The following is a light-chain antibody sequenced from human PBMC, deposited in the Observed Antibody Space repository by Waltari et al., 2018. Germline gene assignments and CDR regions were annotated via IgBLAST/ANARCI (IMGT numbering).Light chain of an antibody. CDR2: SNN. Sequence: QSVVTQPPSASGTPGQRVTISCSGSNSNIGSNPVNWYQQLPGTAPKVLIYSNNQRPSGVPDRCSGSKSGTSASLAISGLQSEDEADYYCAAWDYSLNGVLFGGGTKLTVL. CDR1: NSNIGSNP. CDR3: AAWDYSLNGVL. J-gene: IGLJ2*01. V-gene: IGLV1-44*01.